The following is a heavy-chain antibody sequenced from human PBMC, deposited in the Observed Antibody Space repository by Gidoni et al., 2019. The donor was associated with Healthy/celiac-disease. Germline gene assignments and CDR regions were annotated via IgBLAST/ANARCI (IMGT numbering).Heavy chain of an antibody. D-gene: IGHD6-19*01. CDR2: MNPNSGNT. J-gene: IGHJ4*02. CDR1: GYTFTSYD. CDR3: ARAIAVAPGPLLPTD. V-gene: IGHV1-8*01. Sequence: QVQLVQSGAEVTKPGASVKVSCKASGYTFTSYDINWVRQATGQGLEWMGWMNPNSGNTGYAQKFQGRVTMTRSTSISTAYMELSSLRSEDTAVYYCARAIAVAPGPLLPTDWGQGTLVTVSS.